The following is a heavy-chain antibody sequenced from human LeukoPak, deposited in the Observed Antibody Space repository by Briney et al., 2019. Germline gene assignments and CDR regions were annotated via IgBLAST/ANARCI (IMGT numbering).Heavy chain of an antibody. CDR3: ATEGYCSSTSCLSWYMDV. Sequence: SETLSLTCAVYGGSFSGYYWSWIRQPPGKGLEWIGVINHSGSTNYNPSLKSRVIISVDTSKNQFSLKLSSVTAADTAVYYCATEGYCSSTSCLSWYMDVWGKGTTVTVSS. CDR1: GGSFSGYY. V-gene: IGHV4-34*01. D-gene: IGHD2-2*01. CDR2: INHSGST. J-gene: IGHJ6*03.